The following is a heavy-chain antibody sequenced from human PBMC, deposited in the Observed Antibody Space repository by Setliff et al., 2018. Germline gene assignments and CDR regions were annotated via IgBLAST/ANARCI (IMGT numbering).Heavy chain of an antibody. J-gene: IGHJ4*02. V-gene: IGHV1-24*01. D-gene: IGHD3-10*01. CDR3: APLTRRYGSGSYPFDY. CDR1: GYTFTSYA. CDR2: FDPEDGET. Sequence: ASVKVSCKASGYTFTSYAMHWVRQAPGKGLEWMGGFDPEDGETIYAQKFQGRVTMTEDTSTDTAYMELSSLRSEDTAVYYCAPLTRRYGSGSYPFDYWGQGTLVTVSS.